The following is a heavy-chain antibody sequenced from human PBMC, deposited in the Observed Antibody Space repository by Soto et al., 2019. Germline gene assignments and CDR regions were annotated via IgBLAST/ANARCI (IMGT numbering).Heavy chain of an antibody. V-gene: IGHV1-24*01. D-gene: IGHD4-17*01. Sequence: ASVKVSCKVSGYTLTELSMHWVRQAPGKGLEWMGGFDPEDGETIYAQKFQGRVTMTEDTSTDTAYMELSSLRSEDTAVYYCATLTTLVGGKPHTGDYWGQGTLVTVSS. CDR1: GYTLTELS. J-gene: IGHJ4*02. CDR2: FDPEDGET. CDR3: ATLTTLVGGKPHTGDY.